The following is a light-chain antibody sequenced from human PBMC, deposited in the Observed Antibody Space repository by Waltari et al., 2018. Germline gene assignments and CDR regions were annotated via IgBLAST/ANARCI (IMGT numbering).Light chain of an antibody. CDR2: KAS. CDR3: QQYNSYSIT. CDR1: QSISSW. V-gene: IGKV1-5*03. Sequence: DIQMTQSPSTPSASVGDSVTITCRASQSISSWLAWYQQKPGKAPKLLIYKASSLESGVPSRFSGSGSGTEFTLTISSLQPDDFATYYCQQYNSYSITFGQGTRLEIK. J-gene: IGKJ5*01.